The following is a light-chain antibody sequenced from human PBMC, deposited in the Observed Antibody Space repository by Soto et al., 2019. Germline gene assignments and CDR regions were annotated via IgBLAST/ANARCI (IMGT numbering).Light chain of an antibody. Sequence: QPVLTQPPSVSGAPGQRVTISCTGSSSNIGAGYDVHWYQQLPGTAPKLLIYGNSNRPSGVPDRFSGSKSGTSASLAITGLQAEDEADYHCQSYDSSLSAVVFGGGTKLTVL. CDR3: QSYDSSLSAVV. J-gene: IGLJ2*01. CDR2: GNS. V-gene: IGLV1-40*01. CDR1: SSNIGAGYD.